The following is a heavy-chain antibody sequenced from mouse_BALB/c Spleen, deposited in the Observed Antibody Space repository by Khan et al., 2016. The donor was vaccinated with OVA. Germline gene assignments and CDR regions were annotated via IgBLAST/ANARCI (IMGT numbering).Heavy chain of an antibody. D-gene: IGHD4-1*01. CDR3: ASQLTGSFAY. CDR1: GFTFSSYS. V-gene: IGHV5-6*01. Sequence: EVELVESGGDLVEPGGSLKLSCAASGFTFSSYSMSWVRQTPDKRLEWVATISSGGDYTYYPDIVKGRFTISRDNAKNTLYLQMSSLKSEDTAMYYCASQLTGSFAYWGQGTLVAVAA. J-gene: IGHJ3*01. CDR2: ISSGGDYT.